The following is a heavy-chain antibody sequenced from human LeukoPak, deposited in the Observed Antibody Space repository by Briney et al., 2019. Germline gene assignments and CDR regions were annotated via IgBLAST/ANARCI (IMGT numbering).Heavy chain of an antibody. D-gene: IGHD3-16*01. J-gene: IGHJ6*02. Sequence: GASVKVSCKASGYTFTSYYMHWVRQAPGQGLEWMGWINPNSGGTNYAQKFQGRVTMTRDTSISTAYMELSRLRSDDTAVYYCARDRGSEFGDSYYYGMDVWGQGTTVTVSS. CDR3: ARDRGSEFGDSYYYGMDV. V-gene: IGHV1-2*02. CDR1: GYTFTSYY. CDR2: INPNSGGT.